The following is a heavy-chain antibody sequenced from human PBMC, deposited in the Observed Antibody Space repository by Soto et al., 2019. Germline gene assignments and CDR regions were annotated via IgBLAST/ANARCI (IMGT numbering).Heavy chain of an antibody. CDR1: GFTFSSYS. D-gene: IGHD2-2*01. CDR3: ARIGYCSSTSCRHFDY. J-gene: IGHJ4*02. Sequence: GGSLRLSCAASGFTFSSYSMNWVRQAPGKGLEWVSYISSSSSTIYYADSVKGRFTISRDNAKNSLYLQMNSLRAEDTAVYYCARIGYCSSTSCRHFDYWGQGTLVTVSS. V-gene: IGHV3-48*01. CDR2: ISSSSSTI.